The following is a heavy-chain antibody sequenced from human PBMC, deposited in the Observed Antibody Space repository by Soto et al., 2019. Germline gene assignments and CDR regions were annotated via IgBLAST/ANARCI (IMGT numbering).Heavy chain of an antibody. Sequence: QVQLQESGPGLVKPSPTLSLTCTVSGGSISSGGYYWSWIRQHPGKGLEWIGYIYYSGSTYYNPSLKSRVTISVDTSKNQFSLKLSSVTAADTAVYYCARGVTMVRGVIHTPYFDYWGQGTLVTVSS. V-gene: IGHV4-31*03. J-gene: IGHJ4*02. D-gene: IGHD3-10*01. CDR3: ARGVTMVRGVIHTPYFDY. CDR2: IYYSGST. CDR1: GGSISSGGYY.